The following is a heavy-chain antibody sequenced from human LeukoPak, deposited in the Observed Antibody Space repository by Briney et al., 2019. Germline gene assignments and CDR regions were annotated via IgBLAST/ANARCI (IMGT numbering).Heavy chain of an antibody. V-gene: IGHV3-30*03. CDR2: ISYDGSNK. CDR3: AREAPEVDV. CDR1: GFTFSSYS. Sequence: GGSLRLSCAASGFTFSSYSMNWVRQAPGKGLEWVAVISYDGSNKYYADSVKGRFTISRDNSKNTLYLQMNSLRAEDTAVYYCAREAPEVDVWGKGTTVTVSS. J-gene: IGHJ6*04.